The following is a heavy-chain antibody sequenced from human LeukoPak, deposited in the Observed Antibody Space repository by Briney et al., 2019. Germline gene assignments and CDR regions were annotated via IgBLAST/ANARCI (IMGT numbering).Heavy chain of an antibody. CDR2: ISTYNYNT. CDR1: GYTFTSYD. Sequence: ASVKVSCKTSGYTFTSYDITWVRQAPGQGLEWMGYISTYNYNTHHSQKFQGRVFMSTDSSSGTAYMELRCLRSDDTAVYYCARVGITIFGVVISPFDYWGQGTLVTVSS. D-gene: IGHD3-3*01. CDR3: ARVGITIFGVVISPFDY. V-gene: IGHV1-18*01. J-gene: IGHJ4*02.